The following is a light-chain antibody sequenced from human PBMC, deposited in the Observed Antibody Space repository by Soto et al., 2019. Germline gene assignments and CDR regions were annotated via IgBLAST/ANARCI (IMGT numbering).Light chain of an antibody. V-gene: IGKV3-20*01. CDR1: QSVSSNY. CDR2: GAS. CDR3: QQYDTSPRT. Sequence: EVMLTQSPGTLSLSPGERATLSCRASQSVSSNYLAWYQQKSGQAPRPLIYGASNRATGIPDTFSGSGSGTDFTLTIRRLEPEDFAVYYCQQYDTSPRTFGQGTKVEFK. J-gene: IGKJ1*01.